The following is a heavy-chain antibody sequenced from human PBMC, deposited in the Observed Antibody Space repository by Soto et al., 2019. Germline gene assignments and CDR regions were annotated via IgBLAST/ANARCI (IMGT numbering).Heavy chain of an antibody. CDR2: INPNSGGT. CDR3: ARDTYYYDSSGYYYYGMDV. J-gene: IGHJ6*02. CDR1: GYTFTGYY. V-gene: IGHV1-2*04. Sequence: ASVKVSCKASGYTFTGYYMHWVRQAPGQGLEWMGWINPNSGGTNYAQKFQGWVTMTRDTSISTAYMELSRLRSDDTAVYYCARDTYYYDSSGYYYYGMDVWGQGTTVTVSS. D-gene: IGHD3-22*01.